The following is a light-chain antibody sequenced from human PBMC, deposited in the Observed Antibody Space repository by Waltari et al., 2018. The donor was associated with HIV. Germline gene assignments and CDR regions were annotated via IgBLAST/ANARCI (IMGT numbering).Light chain of an antibody. CDR1: QNIYKF. CDR3: LQSFTAPLT. J-gene: IGKJ3*01. Sequence: DTQMSQSPSSLSASIGDRVTITCRASQNIYKFLSWYQQKSGKAPNLLIYDASGLQSGVPSRFSGSGSGTEFTLTISSLQVEDFATYDCLQSFTAPLTFGPGTKLDIK. V-gene: IGKV1-39*01. CDR2: DAS.